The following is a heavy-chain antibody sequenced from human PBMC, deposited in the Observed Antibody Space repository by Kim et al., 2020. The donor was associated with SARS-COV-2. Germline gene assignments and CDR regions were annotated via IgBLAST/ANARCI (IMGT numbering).Heavy chain of an antibody. CDR2: INHSGST. J-gene: IGHJ4*02. Sequence: SETLSLTCAVYGGSFSGYYWSWIRQPPGKGLEWIGEINHSGSTNYNPSLKSRVTISVDTSKNQFSLKLSSVTAADTAVYYCARGGYMVAAPPWDYWGQGTLVTVSS. CDR3: ARGGYMVAAPPWDY. D-gene: IGHD2-15*01. V-gene: IGHV4-34*01. CDR1: GGSFSGYY.